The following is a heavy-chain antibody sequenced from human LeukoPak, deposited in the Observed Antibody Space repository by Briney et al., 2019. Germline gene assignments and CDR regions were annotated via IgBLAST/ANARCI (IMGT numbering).Heavy chain of an antibody. Sequence: ASVKVSCKASGYTFTGYAMHWVRQAPGQRLEWMGWINAGNGNTKYSQKFQGRVTITGDTSASTAYMELSSLRSEDTAVYYCARDLGDHLYSLDYRGQGTLVTVSS. CDR1: GYTFTGYA. J-gene: IGHJ4*02. CDR2: INAGNGNT. V-gene: IGHV1-3*01. D-gene: IGHD2-21*02. CDR3: ARDLGDHLYSLDY.